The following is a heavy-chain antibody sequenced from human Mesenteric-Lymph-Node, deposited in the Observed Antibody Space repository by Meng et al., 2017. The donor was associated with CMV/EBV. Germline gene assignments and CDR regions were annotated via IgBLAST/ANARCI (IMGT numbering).Heavy chain of an antibody. V-gene: IGHV1-2*02. J-gene: IGHJ4*02. D-gene: IGHD2-2*02. CDR1: GYTFTGYY. CDR2: SSPNSGGT. CDR3: ARGRYCSSTSCYTGGEVDY. Sequence: ASVKVSCKASGYTFTGYYMHWVRQAPGQGLEWMGWSSPNSGGTNSARKFQGRVTLTRDTAISTAYMDLSRLRSDDTAVYYCARGRYCSSTSCYTGGEVDYWGQGTLVTVSS.